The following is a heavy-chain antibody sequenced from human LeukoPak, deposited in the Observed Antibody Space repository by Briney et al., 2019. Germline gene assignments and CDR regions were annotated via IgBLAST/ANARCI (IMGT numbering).Heavy chain of an antibody. CDR1: GFTFSSYW. Sequence: GGTLRLSCAASGFTFSSYWMSWVRQAPGKGLEWVANIRQDGSEKYYVDSVKGRFTISRDNAKNSLYLQMNSLRAEDTAVYYCARPVLVYYDSSGYYPYWGQGTLVTVSS. CDR3: ARPVLVYYDSSGYYPY. V-gene: IGHV3-7*01. CDR2: IRQDGSEK. J-gene: IGHJ4*02. D-gene: IGHD3-22*01.